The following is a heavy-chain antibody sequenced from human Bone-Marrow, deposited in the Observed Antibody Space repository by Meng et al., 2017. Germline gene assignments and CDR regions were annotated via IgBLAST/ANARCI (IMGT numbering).Heavy chain of an antibody. D-gene: IGHD5-24*01. Sequence: GESLKISCAASGFTFSSYGMHWVRQAPGKGLEWVAVIWYDGSNKYYADSVKGRFTISRDNSKNTLYLQMNSLRAEDTALYYCARLGWLQSYYYYYGMDVWGQGTTVTVSS. CDR1: GFTFSSYG. V-gene: IGHV3-33*01. J-gene: IGHJ6*02. CDR2: IWYDGSNK. CDR3: ARLGWLQSYYYYYGMDV.